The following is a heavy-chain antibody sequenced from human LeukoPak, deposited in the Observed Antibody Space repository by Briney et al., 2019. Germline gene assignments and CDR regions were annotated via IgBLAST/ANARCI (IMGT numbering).Heavy chain of an antibody. CDR1: GSTLSSYE. Sequence: PGGSLRLSCAASGSTLSSYEMNWVRQAPGKGLEWVSYISSSGSNIYYADSVKGRFTISRDNAKNSLYLQMNSLRAEDTAVYYCARGWISDSFDYWGQGTLVTVSS. CDR2: ISSSGSNI. CDR3: ARGWISDSFDY. V-gene: IGHV3-48*03. J-gene: IGHJ4*02. D-gene: IGHD5-12*01.